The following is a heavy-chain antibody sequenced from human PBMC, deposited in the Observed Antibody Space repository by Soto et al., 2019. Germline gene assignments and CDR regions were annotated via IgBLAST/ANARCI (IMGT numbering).Heavy chain of an antibody. Sequence: ASVKVSCKASGYTFTSYAMHWVRQAPGQRLEWMGWINAGNGNTKYSQKFQGRVTITRDTSASTAYMELSSLRSEDTAVYYCASPHNGSVYYYGMDVWGQGTTVTVSS. CDR1: GYTFTSYA. V-gene: IGHV1-3*01. J-gene: IGHJ6*02. CDR2: INAGNGNT. CDR3: ASPHNGSVYYYGMDV. D-gene: IGHD6-25*01.